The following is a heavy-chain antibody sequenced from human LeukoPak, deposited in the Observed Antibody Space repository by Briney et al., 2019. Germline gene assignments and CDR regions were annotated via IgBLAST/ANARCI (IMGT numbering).Heavy chain of an antibody. CDR2: IYYSGST. D-gene: IGHD1-26*01. CDR3: ARQHSGSFPHGY. J-gene: IGHJ4*02. Sequence: PSETLSLTCTVPGGSISSSSYYWGWIRQPPGKGLEWIGSIYYSGSTYYNPSLKSRVTISVDTSKNQFSLKLSSVTAADTAVYYCARQHSGSFPHGYWGQGTLVTVSS. CDR1: GGSISSSSYY. V-gene: IGHV4-39*01.